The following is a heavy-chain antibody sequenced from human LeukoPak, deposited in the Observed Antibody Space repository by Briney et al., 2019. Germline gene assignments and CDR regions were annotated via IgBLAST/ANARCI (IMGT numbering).Heavy chain of an antibody. CDR3: ARYYYASSSYSSRPFDY. V-gene: IGHV6-1*01. D-gene: IGHD3-22*01. CDR2: TYYRTKRYN. CDR1: GDSVSSNSAA. J-gene: IGHJ4*02. Sequence: SQTLSLTCAISGDSVSSNSAAWNWITQSPSRDLDWLGRTYYRTKRYNTNAVSVKSRTPNNPVTSTDQSSMQQNSLTPDDTAVYYSARYYYASSSYSSRPFDYWGQGTLVTVSS.